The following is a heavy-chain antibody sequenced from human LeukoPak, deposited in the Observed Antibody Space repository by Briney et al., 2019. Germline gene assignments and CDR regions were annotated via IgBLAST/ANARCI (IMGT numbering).Heavy chain of an antibody. CDR2: INPNSGCT. J-gene: IGHJ4*02. D-gene: IGHD3-9*01. CDR1: GYTLTGYY. V-gene: IGHV1-2*02. Sequence: ASVKVSCKASGYTLTGYYMHLVRQAPGQRLEGIGEINPNSGCTNYAQNFQGRVTITRDTSLSTAYIELSRPRCDDPADDYLARVLRGWLLACIYWGQGNLVT. CDR3: ARVLRGWLLACIY.